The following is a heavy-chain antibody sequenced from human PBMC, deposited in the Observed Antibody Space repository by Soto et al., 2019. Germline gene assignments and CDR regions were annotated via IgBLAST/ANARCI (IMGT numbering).Heavy chain of an antibody. CDR1: GYTFTSYA. D-gene: IGHD3-3*01. Sequence: QVQLVQSGAEVKKPGASVKVSCKASGYTFTSYAMHWVRQAPGQRLEWMGWINAGNGNTKYSQKFQGRVTITRDTSASTAYMELSSLRSEDTAVYYCARERRFLISRGQFGYWGQGTLVTVSS. CDR2: INAGNGNT. J-gene: IGHJ4*02. CDR3: ARERRFLISRGQFGY. V-gene: IGHV1-3*01.